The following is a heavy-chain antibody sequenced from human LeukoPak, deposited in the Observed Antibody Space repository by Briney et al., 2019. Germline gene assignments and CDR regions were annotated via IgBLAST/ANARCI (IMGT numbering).Heavy chain of an antibody. J-gene: IGHJ6*02. D-gene: IGHD2-2*01. CDR1: GYTFTSYG. CDR2: ISAYNGNT. CDR3: ARVHDCTSCYDRFYYGMDV. V-gene: IGHV1-18*01. Sequence: ASVKVSCKASGYTFTSYGISWVRQAPGQGLEWMGWISAYNGNTNYAQKLQGRVTMTTDTSTSTAYMELRSLRSDDTAVYYCARVHDCTSCYDRFYYGMDVWGQGTTVTVSS.